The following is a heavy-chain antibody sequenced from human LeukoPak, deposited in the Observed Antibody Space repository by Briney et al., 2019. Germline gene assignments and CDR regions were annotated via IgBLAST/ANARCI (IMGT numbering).Heavy chain of an antibody. J-gene: IGHJ6*03. D-gene: IGHD1/OR15-1a*01. CDR3: ARGAADRNNYYYYIDV. CDR2: IYHSGST. Sequence: SETLSLTCTVSGYSISSGYYWGWIRQPPGKGLEWIGSIYHSGSTYYNPSLKSRVTISVDTSKNQFSLKLTSVTAADTAVYYCARGAADRNNYYYYIDVWGKGTTVTVSS. V-gene: IGHV4-38-2*02. CDR1: GYSISSGYY.